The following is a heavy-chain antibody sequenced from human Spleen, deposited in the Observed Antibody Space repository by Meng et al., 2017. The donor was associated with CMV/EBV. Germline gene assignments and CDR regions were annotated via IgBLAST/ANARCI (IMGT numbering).Heavy chain of an antibody. CDR1: GFAFSKYA. CDR2: IWYDGSNA. CDR3: ARDPFGRTPSYLDY. V-gene: IGHV3-30*04. J-gene: IGHJ4*02. D-gene: IGHD3-16*01. Sequence: GESLKISCAASGFAFSKYAMHWVRQPPGKGLEWVAVIWYDGSNAYYADSVKGRFTISRDNSKSTLYLQVYSLRDEDTAVYYCARDPFGRTPSYLDYWGQGTLVTVSS.